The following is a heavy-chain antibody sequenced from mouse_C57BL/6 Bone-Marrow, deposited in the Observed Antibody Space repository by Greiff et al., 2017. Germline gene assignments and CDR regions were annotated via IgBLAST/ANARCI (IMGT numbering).Heavy chain of an antibody. CDR1: GFTFSSYA. V-gene: IGHV5-9-1*02. CDR3: TRGYYSKDDYFDY. J-gene: IGHJ2*01. Sequence: EVKVVESGEGLVKPGGSLKLSCAASGFTFSSYAMSWVRQTPEKRLEWVAYISSGGDYIYYADTVKGRFTISRDNARNTLYLQMSSLKSEDTAMYDCTRGYYSKDDYFDYWGQGTTLTVSS. CDR2: ISSGGDYI. D-gene: IGHD2-5*01.